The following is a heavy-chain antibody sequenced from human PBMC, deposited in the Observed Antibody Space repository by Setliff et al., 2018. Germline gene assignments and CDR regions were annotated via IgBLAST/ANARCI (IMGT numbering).Heavy chain of an antibody. CDR3: ARTTSRDGYSS. D-gene: IGHD4-4*01. CDR2: ISSSSSYI. CDR1: GFTFSSYS. Sequence: PSETLRLSCAASGFTFSSYSMNWVRQAPGKGLEWVSSISSSSSYIYYADSVKGRFTISRDNAKNSLYLQMNSLRAEDTAVYYCARTTSRDGYSSWGQGTLVTVS. V-gene: IGHV3-21*01. J-gene: IGHJ5*02.